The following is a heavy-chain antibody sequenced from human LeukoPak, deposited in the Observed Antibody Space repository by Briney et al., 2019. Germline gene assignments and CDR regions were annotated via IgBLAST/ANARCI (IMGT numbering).Heavy chain of an antibody. CDR2: INQDGSEK. V-gene: IGHV3-7*05. CDR3: ARDEV. J-gene: IGHJ4*02. Sequence: GRSLRLSCAPSGFTFSSYWMSWVRQAPGKGLEWEANINQDGSEKCYVASVKGRFTISRDNCRSSLYLQMNSLRAEDTAVYYCARDEVWGQGTLVTVSS. CDR1: GFTFSSYW.